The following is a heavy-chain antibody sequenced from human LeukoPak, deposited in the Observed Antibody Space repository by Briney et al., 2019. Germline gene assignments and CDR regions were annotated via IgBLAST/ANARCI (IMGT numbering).Heavy chain of an antibody. CDR1: GFTFTNAW. CDR3: STLTSRGLSDS. D-gene: IGHD1-20*01. V-gene: IGHV3-15*07. J-gene: IGHJ4*02. Sequence: PGGSLRLSCAASGFTFTNAWMNWVRQAPGKGLEWVGRIKSKADGETIDYAASVKGRFTFSRDDSKNMLYLQMNSLKSEDTAVYYCSTLTSRGLSDSWGQGTLVTVSS. CDR2: IKSKADGETI.